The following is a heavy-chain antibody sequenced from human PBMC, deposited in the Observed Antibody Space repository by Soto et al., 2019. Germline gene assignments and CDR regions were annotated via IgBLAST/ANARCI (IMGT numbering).Heavy chain of an antibody. Sequence: PGGCLRLSCAASGISFRTYAMTLVRQAPEKGTVWVSALSGSGTLRYYADSVRGRFIISRDNAKTTLFLQMDNLKASDTAIYYCARRQGGHNFEPYNWFDPWGQGTLVTVSS. D-gene: IGHD1-1*01. J-gene: IGHJ5*02. V-gene: IGHV3-23*01. CDR3: ARRQGGHNFEPYNWFDP. CDR2: LSGSGTLR. CDR1: GISFRTYA.